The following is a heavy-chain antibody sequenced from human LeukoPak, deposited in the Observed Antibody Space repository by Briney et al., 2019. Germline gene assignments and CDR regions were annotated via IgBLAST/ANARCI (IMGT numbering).Heavy chain of an antibody. CDR1: GGSISSYY. D-gene: IGHD3-10*01. V-gene: IGHV4-59*12. Sequence: SETLSLTCTVSGGSISSYYWNWIRQPPGKGLEWIGYIYYSGSTSYNPSLKSRVTISVDTSKNQFSLKLSSVTAADTAVYYCARVRSDGSGGRPDAFDIWGQGTMVTVSS. CDR3: ARVRSDGSGGRPDAFDI. J-gene: IGHJ3*02. CDR2: IYYSGST.